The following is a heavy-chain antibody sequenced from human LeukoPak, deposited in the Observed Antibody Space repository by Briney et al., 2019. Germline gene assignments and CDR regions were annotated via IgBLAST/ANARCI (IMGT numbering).Heavy chain of an antibody. CDR2: INHSGST. CDR3: ALVVPAALHNWFDP. V-gene: IGHV4-34*01. Sequence: SETLSLTCAVHGVSFSGYYWSWIRQPPGKGLEWIGEINHSGSTNCNPSLKSRVTISVDTSKNQFSLKLSSVTAADTAVYYCALVVPAALHNWFDPWGQGTLVTVSS. J-gene: IGHJ5*02. D-gene: IGHD2-2*01. CDR1: GVSFSGYY.